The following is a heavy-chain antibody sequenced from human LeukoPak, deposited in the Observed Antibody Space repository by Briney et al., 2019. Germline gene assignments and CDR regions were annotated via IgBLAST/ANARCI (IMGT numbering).Heavy chain of an antibody. D-gene: IGHD2-15*01. J-gene: IGHJ3*02. CDR1: GGTFSSYA. CDR2: IIPIFGTA. Sequence: SAKVSCKASGGTFSSYAISWVRQAPGQGLEWMGGIIPIFGTANYAQKFQGRVTITADESTSTAYMELSSLRSEDTAVYYCARDGYCSGGSCYTSYAFDIWGQGTMVTVSS. V-gene: IGHV1-69*13. CDR3: ARDGYCSGGSCYTSYAFDI.